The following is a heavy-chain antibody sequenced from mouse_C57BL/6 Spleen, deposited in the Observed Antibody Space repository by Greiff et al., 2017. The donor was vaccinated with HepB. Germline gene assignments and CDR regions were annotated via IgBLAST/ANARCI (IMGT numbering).Heavy chain of an antibody. D-gene: IGHD2-3*01. CDR3: ARWEVYDGYSYAMDY. V-gene: IGHV1-80*01. Sequence: VQGVESGAELVKPGASVKISCKASGYAFSSYWMNWVKQRPGKGLEWIGQIYPGDGDTNYNGKFKGKATLTADKSSSTAYMQLSSLTSEDSAVYFCARWEVYDGYSYAMDYWGQGTSVTVSS. J-gene: IGHJ4*01. CDR1: GYAFSSYW. CDR2: IYPGDGDT.